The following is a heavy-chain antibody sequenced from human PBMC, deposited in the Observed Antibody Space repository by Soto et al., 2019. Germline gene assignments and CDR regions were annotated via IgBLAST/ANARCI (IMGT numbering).Heavy chain of an antibody. V-gene: IGHV3-74*01. CDR3: ARDAYDLYYYYYMDV. D-gene: IGHD5-12*01. J-gene: IGHJ6*03. CDR2: INSDGSST. Sequence: GGSLRLSCAASGFTFSSYWMHWVRQAPGKGLVWVSRINSDGSSTSYADSVKGRFTISRDNAKNTLYLQMNSLRAEDTAVYYCARDAYDLYYYYYMDVWGKGTTVTVSS. CDR1: GFTFSSYW.